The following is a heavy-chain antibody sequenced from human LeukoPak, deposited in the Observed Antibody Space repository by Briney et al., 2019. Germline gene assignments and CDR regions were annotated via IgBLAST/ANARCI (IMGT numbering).Heavy chain of an antibody. D-gene: IGHD6-25*01. V-gene: IGHV4-39*01. J-gene: IGHJ4*02. Sequence: SETLSLTCTLSGVSISIISSSTSYWGWIRQAPGKGLEWIGSHYYGEKRHYNPYVKSRDTLSVDTSKNQFSLKLTSVPAADGAVYFCARQLPTAAADTRGYFDYWGQGTVVTVSS. CDR2: HYYGEKR. CDR1: GVSISIISSSTSY. CDR3: ARQLPTAAADTRGYFDY.